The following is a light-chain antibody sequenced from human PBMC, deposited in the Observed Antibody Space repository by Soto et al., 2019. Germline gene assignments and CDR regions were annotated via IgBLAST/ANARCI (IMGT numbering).Light chain of an antibody. CDR2: AAS. CDR1: QSVTSN. J-gene: IGKJ5*01. Sequence: EVVLTQSPDTLAVSPGEVATLSCGASQSVTSNLAWYQQQRGQAPRLLIYAASTRATGVPARFSGSGSGTEFTLTISSLQSEDFAVYYCQQYNNWPPITFGQGTRLEIK. V-gene: IGKV3D-15*01. CDR3: QQYNNWPPIT.